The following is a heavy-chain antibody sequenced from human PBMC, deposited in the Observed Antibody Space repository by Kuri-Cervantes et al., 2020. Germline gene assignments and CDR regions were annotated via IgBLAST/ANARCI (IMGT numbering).Heavy chain of an antibody. V-gene: IGHV4-59*01. D-gene: IGHD3-16*02. CDR3: ARESRYDYAWGSYRYFDY. J-gene: IGHJ4*02. Sequence: SETLSLTCAVYGGSFSGYYWSWIRQPPGKGLEWVGHIYYSGNTNYNPSLKSRVTISIDTSRNQFSLKVRSVTAADTAVYYCARESRYDYAWGSYRYFDYWGQGALVTVSS. CDR2: IYYSGNT. CDR1: GGSFSGYY.